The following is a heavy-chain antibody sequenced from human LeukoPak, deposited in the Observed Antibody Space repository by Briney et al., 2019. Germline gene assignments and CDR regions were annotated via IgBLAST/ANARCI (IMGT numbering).Heavy chain of an antibody. V-gene: IGHV4-34*09. Sequence: SETLSLTCAVYGGSFSGYYWSWIRQPPGKGLEWIGEINHSGSTNYNPSLKSRVTISVDTSKNQFSLKLSSVTAADTAVYYCAISTYGDYDPDAFDIWGQGTMVTVSS. CDR3: AISTYGDYDPDAFDI. CDR2: INHSGST. J-gene: IGHJ3*02. D-gene: IGHD4-17*01. CDR1: GGSFSGYY.